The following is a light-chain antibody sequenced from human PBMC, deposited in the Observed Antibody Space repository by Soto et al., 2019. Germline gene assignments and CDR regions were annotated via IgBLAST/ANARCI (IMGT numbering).Light chain of an antibody. CDR2: ATS. J-gene: IGKJ1*01. CDR3: HQFGYSPRT. CDR1: QTVNSDY. Sequence: EIVLTQSPGTLSLSPGETATLSCRASQTVNSDYLAWFQQRLGQAPRLIIFATSRRETEIPDKFSGSGAGTEFTLAIRRLEPEDVEVYYCHQFGYSPRTFGQGTKVDIK. V-gene: IGKV3-20*01.